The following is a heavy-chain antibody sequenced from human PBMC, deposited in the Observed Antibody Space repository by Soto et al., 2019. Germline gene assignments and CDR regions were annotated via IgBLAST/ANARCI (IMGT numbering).Heavy chain of an antibody. J-gene: IGHJ4*02. Sequence: GESLKISCKGSGYSFTSYWISWVRQMPGKGLEWMGRIDPSDSYTNYSPSFQGHVTMTTATSTNTVFLELRSLKSDDTAIYYCARDRLRGYDSSGFYSWGQGTMVTVSS. CDR2: IDPSDSYT. CDR3: ARDRLRGYDSSGFYS. CDR1: GYSFTSYW. D-gene: IGHD3-22*01. V-gene: IGHV5-10-1*01.